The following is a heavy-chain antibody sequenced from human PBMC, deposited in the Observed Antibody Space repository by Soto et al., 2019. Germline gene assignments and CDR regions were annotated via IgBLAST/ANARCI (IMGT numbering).Heavy chain of an antibody. Sequence: SETLSLTCTVSGGSISSGGYYWSWIRQHPGKGLEWIGYIYYSGSTYYNPSLKSRVTISVDTSKNQFSLKLSSVTAADTAVYYCARGLIAAAGMLDWFDPWGQGTLVTVSS. CDR1: GGSISSGGYY. CDR2: IYYSGST. V-gene: IGHV4-31*03. J-gene: IGHJ5*02. D-gene: IGHD6-13*01. CDR3: ARGLIAAAGMLDWFDP.